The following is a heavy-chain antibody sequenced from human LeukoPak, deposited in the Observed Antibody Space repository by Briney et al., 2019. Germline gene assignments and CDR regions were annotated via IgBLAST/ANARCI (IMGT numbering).Heavy chain of an antibody. J-gene: IGHJ4*02. V-gene: IGHV3-48*03. Sequence: GGSLRLSCAASGFTFSSYEMNWVRQAPGKGLEWVSYISSSGSTIYYADSVKGRFTISRDNSKSTLYLQMNSLRAEDTAVYYCATLPLLLWFGELSGPLFDYWGQGTLVTVSS. CDR3: ATLPLLLWFGELSGPLFDY. CDR1: GFTFSSYE. CDR2: ISSSGSTI. D-gene: IGHD3-10*01.